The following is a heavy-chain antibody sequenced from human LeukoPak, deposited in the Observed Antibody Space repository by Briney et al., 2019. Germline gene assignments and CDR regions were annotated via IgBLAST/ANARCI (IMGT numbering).Heavy chain of an antibody. V-gene: IGHV3-7*03. CDR1: GFTFSSYW. CDR3: ASGGSGDGPDY. Sequence: GGSLRLSCATSGFTFSSYWMSWVRQAPGKGLEWVANIKQDGGEKYYVDSVKGRFTISRDNSKNTLYLQMNSLRAEDTAVYYCASGGSGDGPDYWGQGTLVTVSS. D-gene: IGHD3-10*01. CDR2: IKQDGGEK. J-gene: IGHJ4*02.